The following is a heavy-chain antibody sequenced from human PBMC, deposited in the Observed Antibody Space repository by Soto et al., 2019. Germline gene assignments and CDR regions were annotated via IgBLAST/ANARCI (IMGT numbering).Heavy chain of an antibody. CDR3: ASVHYDVLTGFYFDS. V-gene: IGHV4-59*08. D-gene: IGHD3-9*01. CDR2: IYYTGST. CDR1: GVSINRYY. J-gene: IGHJ4*02. Sequence: QVQLQESGPGLVKPSETLSLTCTVSGVSINRYYWSWTRQPPGKGLEWIAYIYYTGSTNYNPSLKSRVTISLATSQDQFSLKLTSVTAADTALYYCASVHYDVLTGFYFDSWGQGTLVTVSS.